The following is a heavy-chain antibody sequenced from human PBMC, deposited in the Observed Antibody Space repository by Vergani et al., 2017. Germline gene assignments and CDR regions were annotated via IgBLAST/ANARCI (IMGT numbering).Heavy chain of an antibody. CDR3: ARHTTYTDS. J-gene: IGHJ4*02. D-gene: IGHD1-1*01. Sequence: EVELVQSGPEMRKPGESLKISCKGSEYSFGNYWIGWVRQMPGKCLEWMGIIYPADSDTRYSPSFQGQVAISADKSISTDFLQWDSLKASDTALYYCARHTTYTDSWGQGTLVTVSS. V-gene: IGHV5-51*01. CDR1: EYSFGNYW. CDR2: IYPADSDT.